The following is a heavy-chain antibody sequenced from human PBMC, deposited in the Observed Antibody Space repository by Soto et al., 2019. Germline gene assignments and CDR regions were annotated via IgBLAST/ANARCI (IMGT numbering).Heavy chain of an antibody. J-gene: IGHJ6*02. CDR1: GFTFSSYG. V-gene: IGHV3-30*18. D-gene: IGHD2-15*01. CDR2: ISYEGRNK. CDR3: AKETYCSGGSCYFRDYYYGMDV. Sequence: ESGGGVVQPGRSLRLSCAASGFTFSSYGMHWVRQAPGKGLEWVAVISYEGRNKYYADSVKGRFTISRDNSKNTLYLQMNSLRAEDTAVYYCAKETYCSGGSCYFRDYYYGMDVWGQRTTVTVSS.